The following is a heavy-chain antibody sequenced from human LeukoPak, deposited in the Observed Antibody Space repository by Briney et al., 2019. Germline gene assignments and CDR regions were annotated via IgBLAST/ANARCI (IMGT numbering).Heavy chain of an antibody. J-gene: IGHJ4*02. D-gene: IGHD2-2*01. CDR1: VYTFTGYY. Sequence: ASVTVSYKASVYTFTGYYMHWVRQAPGQGLEWMGWINPNSGGTNYAQKFQGRVTMTRDTPISTAYMELSRLRPDDTAVYYCANPRYCRSTSCSLIDYWGQGTLGTVSS. V-gene: IGHV1-2*02. CDR3: ANPRYCRSTSCSLIDY. CDR2: INPNSGGT.